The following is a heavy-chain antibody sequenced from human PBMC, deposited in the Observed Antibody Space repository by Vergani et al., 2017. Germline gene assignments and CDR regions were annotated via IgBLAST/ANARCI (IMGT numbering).Heavy chain of an antibody. CDR2: INHSGST. J-gene: IGHJ4*02. D-gene: IGHD3-22*01. V-gene: IGHV4-34*01. Sequence: QVQLQQWGAGLLKPSETLSLTCAVYGGSFSGYYWSWIRQPPGKGREWIGEINHSGSTNYNPSLKSRVHISVDTSKNQFSLKLSSVTAADTAMYYGARMGGYDEGDAFRIGYFDSWGPGILVTVSS. CDR1: GGSFSGYY. CDR3: ARMGGYDEGDAFRIGYFDS.